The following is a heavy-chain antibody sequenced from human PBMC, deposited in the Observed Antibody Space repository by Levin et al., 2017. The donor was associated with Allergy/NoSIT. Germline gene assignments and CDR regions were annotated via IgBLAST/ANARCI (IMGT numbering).Heavy chain of an antibody. V-gene: IGHV4-30-4*01. Sequence: PSETLSLTCTVSGGSISSGDYYWSWIRQPPGKGLEWIGYIYYSGSTYYNPSLKSRVTISVDTSKNQFSLKLSSVTAADTAVYYCARGVGGNDAFDIWGQGTMVTVSS. CDR2: IYYSGST. CDR3: ARGVGGNDAFDI. D-gene: IGHD4-23*01. CDR1: GGSISSGDYY. J-gene: IGHJ3*02.